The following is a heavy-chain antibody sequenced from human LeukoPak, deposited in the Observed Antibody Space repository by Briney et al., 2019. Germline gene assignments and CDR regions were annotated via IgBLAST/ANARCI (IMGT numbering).Heavy chain of an antibody. Sequence: GGSLRLSCAASGFTVSSNYMSRVRQAPGKGLEWVSVIYSGGSTYYADSVKGRFTISRDNSKNTLYLQMNSLRAEDTAVYYCARDQDSSGWYSAFDIWGQGTMVTVSS. CDR1: GFTVSSNY. CDR3: ARDQDSSGWYSAFDI. D-gene: IGHD6-19*01. J-gene: IGHJ3*02. CDR2: IYSGGST. V-gene: IGHV3-66*01.